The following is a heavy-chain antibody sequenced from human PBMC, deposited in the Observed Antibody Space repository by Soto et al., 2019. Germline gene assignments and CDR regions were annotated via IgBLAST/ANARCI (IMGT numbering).Heavy chain of an antibody. V-gene: IGHV4-39*01. J-gene: IGHJ4*02. CDR2: IYYSGYT. Sequence: SETLSLTCTVSGGSISSSSYYWGWIRQPPGKGLEWIGSIYYSGYTYYNPSLKSRVTISVDTSKNQFSLKLSSVTAADTAVYYCARVDCSGGSCYLVGYRGQGALVTVS. CDR1: GGSISSSSYY. D-gene: IGHD2-15*01. CDR3: ARVDCSGGSCYLVGY.